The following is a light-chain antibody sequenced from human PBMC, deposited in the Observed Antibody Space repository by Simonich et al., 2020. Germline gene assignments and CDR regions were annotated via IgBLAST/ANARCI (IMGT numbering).Light chain of an antibody. CDR1: SSDVGGYNY. CDR2: DVS. Sequence: QSALTQPASVSGSPGQSITISCTGTSSDVGGYNYVSWYQQHPGKAPKLMIFDVSISPSGVAKRFSGSNSGNTASLTISGLQAEDEADYYCSSYTSSSTVVFGGGTKLTVL. J-gene: IGLJ2*01. V-gene: IGLV2-14*03. CDR3: SSYTSSSTVV.